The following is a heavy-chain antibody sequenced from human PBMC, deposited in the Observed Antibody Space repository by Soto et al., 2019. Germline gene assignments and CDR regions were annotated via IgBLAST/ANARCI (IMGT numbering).Heavy chain of an antibody. J-gene: IGHJ4*02. D-gene: IGHD7-27*01. CDR3: AKDRAEWGSYDY. V-gene: IGHV3-23*01. Sequence: EVQMLESGGGLVQPGVSLRLSCAASGFTFSSYAMSWVRQAPGKGLKWVSTISGSGGSTYYAEYVKGRFTISRDNSKNTLYLQMNSLRAEDTAVYYCAKDRAEWGSYDYWGQGILVTVSS. CDR2: ISGSGGST. CDR1: GFTFSSYA.